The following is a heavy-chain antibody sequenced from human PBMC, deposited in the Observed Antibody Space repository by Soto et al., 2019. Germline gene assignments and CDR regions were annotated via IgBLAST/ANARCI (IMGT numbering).Heavy chain of an antibody. V-gene: IGHV4-31*03. CDR2: IYYSGST. CDR1: GGSISSGGYY. CDR3: VRSITNFGVAENFDS. J-gene: IGHJ5*01. D-gene: IGHD3-3*01. Sequence: SETLSLTCTVSGGSISSGGYYWSWIRQHPGKGLEWIGYIYYSGSTYYNPSLKSRVTISVDTSKNQFSLKLSSVTAADTAVYYCVRSITNFGVAENFDSRGQGTLVTVS.